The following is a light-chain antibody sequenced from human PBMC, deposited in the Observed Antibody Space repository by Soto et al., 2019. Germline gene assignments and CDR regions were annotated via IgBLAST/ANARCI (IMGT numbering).Light chain of an antibody. V-gene: IGKV1-6*01. J-gene: IGKJ4*01. CDR1: QGISNE. CDR3: QQLRMYPST. Sequence: IQMTQSPSSLSASVGDRVTITCRASQGISNELGWYQQRPGKAPKVLIYGASNLQSGVPSRFSGSASGTDFTLTISSLQPEDFATYYCQQLRMYPSTFGGGTKVDIK. CDR2: GAS.